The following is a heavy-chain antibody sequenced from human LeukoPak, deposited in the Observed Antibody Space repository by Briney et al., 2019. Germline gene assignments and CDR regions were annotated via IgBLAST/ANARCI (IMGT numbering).Heavy chain of an antibody. CDR1: GASVKSDY. D-gene: IGHD3-10*01. Sequence: PSETLSLTCSVSGASVKSDYWSWIRQSPGKGLEWIANVYYSGSTNYNPSLKSRVTISLDTSKKQFSLKLTSMTAADSAVYYCARVVGITRIDYWGQGTLVTVSS. J-gene: IGHJ4*02. CDR2: VYYSGST. V-gene: IGHV4-59*02. CDR3: ARVVGITRIDY.